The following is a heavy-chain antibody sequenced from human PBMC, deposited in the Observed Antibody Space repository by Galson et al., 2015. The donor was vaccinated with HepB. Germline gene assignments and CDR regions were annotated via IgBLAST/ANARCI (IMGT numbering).Heavy chain of an antibody. CDR2: ISGSGGST. D-gene: IGHD6-19*01. V-gene: IGHV3-23*01. CDR3: AKDFTARGIAVAGTFFDY. CDR1: GFTFSSYA. J-gene: IGHJ4*02. Sequence: SLRLSCAASGFTFSSYAMSWVRQAPGKGLEWVSAISGSGGSTYYADSVKGRFTISRDNSKNTLYLQMNSLRAEDTAVYYCAKDFTARGIAVAGTFFDYWGQGTLVTVSS.